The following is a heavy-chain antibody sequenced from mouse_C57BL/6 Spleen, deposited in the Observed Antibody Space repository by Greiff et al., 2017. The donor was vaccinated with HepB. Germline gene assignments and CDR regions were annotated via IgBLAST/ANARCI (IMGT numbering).Heavy chain of an antibody. CDR1: GYSFTGYF. Sequence: EVKLVESGPELVKPGDSVKISCKASGYSFTGYFMNWVMQSHGKSLEWIGRINPYNGDTFYNQKFKGKATLTVDKSSSTAHMELRSLTSEDSAVYYCARSRYYYGSSYGYFDVWGTGTTVTVSS. CDR2: INPYNGDT. J-gene: IGHJ1*03. D-gene: IGHD1-1*01. V-gene: IGHV1-20*01. CDR3: ARSRYYYGSSYGYFDV.